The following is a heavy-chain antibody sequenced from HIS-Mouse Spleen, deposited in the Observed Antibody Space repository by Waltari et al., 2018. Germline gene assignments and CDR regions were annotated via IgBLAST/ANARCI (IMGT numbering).Heavy chain of an antibody. CDR2: IYYSGST. CDR3: ARLTGVYYFDY. CDR1: GGPISRYY. Sequence: QVQLQESGPGLVKPSETLSLTCPVSGGPISRYYWSWIRQPPGKGLEWIGYIYYSGSTNYNPSLKSRVTISVDTSKNQFSLKLSSVTAADTAVYYCARLTGVYYFDYWGQGTLVTVSS. V-gene: IGHV4-59*01. D-gene: IGHD7-27*01. J-gene: IGHJ4*02.